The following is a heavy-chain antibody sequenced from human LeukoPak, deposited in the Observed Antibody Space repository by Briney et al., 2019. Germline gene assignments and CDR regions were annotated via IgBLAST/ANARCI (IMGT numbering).Heavy chain of an antibody. V-gene: IGHV1-2*02. D-gene: IGHD3-16*01. Sequence: GASVKVSCKASGYTFSGYYMHWVRQAPGQGLEWVGWINPNSGGTNYAQKFQGRVTMTRDTSISTAYMELSSLRSDDTAVYFCARDTSEGDYAWWFDPWGQGTLVTVAS. J-gene: IGHJ5*02. CDR3: ARDTSEGDYAWWFDP. CDR1: GYTFSGYY. CDR2: INPNSGGT.